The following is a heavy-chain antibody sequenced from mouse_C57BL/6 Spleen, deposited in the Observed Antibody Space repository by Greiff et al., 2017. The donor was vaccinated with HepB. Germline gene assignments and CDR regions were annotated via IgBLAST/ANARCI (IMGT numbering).Heavy chain of an antibody. CDR1: GYTFTSYW. J-gene: IGHJ3*01. CDR2: IDPSDSYT. Sequence: QVQLQQPGAELVKPGASVKLSCKASGYTFTSYWMQWVKQRPGQGLEWIGEIDPSDSYTNYNQKFKGKATLTVDTSSSTAYMQLSSLTSEDSAVCYGARGGDYGGFAFWGPGTPVTVSA. D-gene: IGHD2-4*01. CDR3: ARGGDYGGFAF. V-gene: IGHV1-50*01.